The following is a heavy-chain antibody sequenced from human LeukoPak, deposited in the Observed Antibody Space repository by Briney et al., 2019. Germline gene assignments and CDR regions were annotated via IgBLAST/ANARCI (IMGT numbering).Heavy chain of an antibody. V-gene: IGHV3-21*01. CDR1: GFVFSSYS. J-gene: IGHJ4*02. D-gene: IGHD5-18*01. CDR2: ISNGNNYI. Sequence: GGSLRLSCEGSGFVFSSYSMNWVRQAPGKGLEWVSSISNGNNYIYYADSVKGRFTISRDNSKNTLYLQMNSLRAEDTAVYYCARDTHGWGVDTAMGYFDYWGQGTLVTVSS. CDR3: ARDTHGWGVDTAMGYFDY.